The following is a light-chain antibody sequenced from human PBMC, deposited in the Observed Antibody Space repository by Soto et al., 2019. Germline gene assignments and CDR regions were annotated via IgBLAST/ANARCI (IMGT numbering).Light chain of an antibody. CDR1: SSNFGANFD. J-gene: IGLJ2*01. V-gene: IGLV1-40*01. CDR2: GDT. Sequence: QSALTQPPSVSGAPGQRVTISCTGSSSNFGANFDVQWYQQFPGTAPNLLIYGDTIRPSGVPDRFSGSKSGTSASLAITGVQAEDEADYYCQAYDTRLRWVFGGGTQLTVL. CDR3: QAYDTRLRWV.